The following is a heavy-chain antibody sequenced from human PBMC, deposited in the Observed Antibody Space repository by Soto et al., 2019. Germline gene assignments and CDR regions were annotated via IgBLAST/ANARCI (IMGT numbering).Heavy chain of an antibody. CDR1: GFTFSDYY. V-gene: IGHV3-11*01. CDR3: ASTNRLYYYMDV. CDR2: ISRSGTTI. J-gene: IGHJ6*03. Sequence: GGSLRLSCAASGFTFSDYYMSWIRQAPGKGLEWVSYISRSGTTIYYADSVKGRFTISRDNAKNSLYLQMNSLRAEDTAVYYGASTNRLYYYMDVWGKGTTVTVSS. D-gene: IGHD2-8*01.